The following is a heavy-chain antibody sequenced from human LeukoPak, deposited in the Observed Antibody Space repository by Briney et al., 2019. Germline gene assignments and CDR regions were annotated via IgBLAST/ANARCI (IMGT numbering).Heavy chain of an antibody. CDR1: GGSISSYY. CDR3: ARHSAYDSSGYYPRYYYYMDV. D-gene: IGHD3-22*01. J-gene: IGHJ6*03. Sequence: SETLSLTCTVSGGSISSYYWSWIRQPPGKGLEWIGYIYTSGSTNYNPSLKSRVTISVDTSKNQFSLKLSSVTAADTAVYYCARHSAYDSSGYYPRYYYYMDVWGKGTTVTVSS. V-gene: IGHV4-4*09. CDR2: IYTSGST.